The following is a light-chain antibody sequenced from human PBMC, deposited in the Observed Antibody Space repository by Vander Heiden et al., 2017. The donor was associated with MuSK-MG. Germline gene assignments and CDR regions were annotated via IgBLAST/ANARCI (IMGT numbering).Light chain of an antibody. Sequence: QSVLTQPPSVSGAPGQRVTISCTGSSSNSGAGYDVHWYQQLPGQAPKLCIYGNSNRHYGDPDRFSGSTSGTSASLAIAALQAEDEADYYCQSYDRSLSGYVFGTGTKVTVL. CDR1: SSNSGAGYD. CDR3: QSYDRSLSGYV. V-gene: IGLV1-40*01. J-gene: IGLJ1*01. CDR2: GNS.